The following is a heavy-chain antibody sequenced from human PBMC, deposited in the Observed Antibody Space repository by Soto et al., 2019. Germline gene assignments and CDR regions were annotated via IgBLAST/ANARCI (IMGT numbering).Heavy chain of an antibody. V-gene: IGHV1-18*01. D-gene: IGHD7-27*01. CDR3: ARLEGETKSLGNYYYYYGMDV. J-gene: IGHJ6*02. CDR1: GYTFTSYG. Sequence: ASVKVSCKASGYTFTSYGIIWVRQAPGQGLEWMGWISAYNGNTNYAQKLQGRVTMTTDTSTSTAYMELRSLRSDDTAVYYCARLEGETKSLGNYYYYYGMDVWGQGTTVTVSS. CDR2: ISAYNGNT.